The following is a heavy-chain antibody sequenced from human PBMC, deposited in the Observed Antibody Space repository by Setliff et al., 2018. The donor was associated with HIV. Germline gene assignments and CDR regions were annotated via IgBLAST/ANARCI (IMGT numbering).Heavy chain of an antibody. D-gene: IGHD6-13*01. CDR2: VSNSGST. Sequence: PSETLSLTCAVSGGSISSRSHYWGWIRQPPGKVLEWFGSVSNSGSTYYNQYLKSRLTISVDTSKNQFSLKLTSVTAAGMAVYTYARRYSSSEYAYDIWGQGTMVTVSS. CDR3: ARRYSSSEYAYDI. J-gene: IGHJ3*02. V-gene: IGHV4-39*01. CDR1: GGSISSRSHY.